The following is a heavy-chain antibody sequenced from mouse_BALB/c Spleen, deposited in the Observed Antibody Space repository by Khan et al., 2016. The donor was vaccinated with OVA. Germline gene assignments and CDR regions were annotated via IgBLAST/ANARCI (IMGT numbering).Heavy chain of an antibody. V-gene: IGHV1S41*01. CDR3: AVCNDYCSNRYAMDY. J-gene: IGHJ4*01. CDR1: GYTFTSYW. Sequence: DLVKPGASVKLSCKASGYTFTSYWINWIKQRPGQGLEWIGRIGPGSGSTSYNEMFTGKATLTVDTTSSTAYIQLSSLSSEDSAVYCAAVCNDYCSNRYAMDYWCQGTSVTVSS. D-gene: IGHD2-5*01. CDR2: IGPGSGST.